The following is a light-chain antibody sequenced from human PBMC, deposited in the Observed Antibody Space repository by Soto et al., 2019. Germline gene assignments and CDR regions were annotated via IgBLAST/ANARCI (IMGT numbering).Light chain of an antibody. CDR2: DAS. J-gene: IGKJ4*01. CDR3: QQRNSWPLT. Sequence: EIVLTQSPATLSLSPGERATLSCRASQNVGGYLAWYQQKPGQAPRLLISDASNRAAGIPARFSGIGSGTDLTLTISSLEPEDFAVYYCQQRNSWPLTFGGGTKVEIK. V-gene: IGKV3-11*01. CDR1: QNVGGY.